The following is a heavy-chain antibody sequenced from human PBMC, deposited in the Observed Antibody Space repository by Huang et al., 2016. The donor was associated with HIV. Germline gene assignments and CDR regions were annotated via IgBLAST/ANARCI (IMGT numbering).Heavy chain of an antibody. CDR3: ARDRRHCSGGSCYYSDY. Sequence: QVQLQESGPGLVKPSETLSLTCSVSGGSISSHYWSWIRQPPGQGLEWIGSIYYSGVSNDSPSLKRRVFISVDTSRNQFALKLSSVTAADTAVYYCARDRRHCSGGSCYYSDYWGHGTLVTVSS. J-gene: IGHJ4*01. V-gene: IGHV4-59*11. CDR2: IYYSGVS. CDR1: GGSISSHY. D-gene: IGHD2-15*01.